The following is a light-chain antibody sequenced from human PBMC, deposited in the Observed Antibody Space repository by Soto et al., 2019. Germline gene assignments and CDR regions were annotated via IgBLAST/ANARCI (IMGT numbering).Light chain of an antibody. V-gene: IGLV1-40*01. CDR1: SSNLGAGYD. Sequence: QSVLTQPPSVSGAPGQRVTISCTGSSSNLGAGYDVHWYQHLPGTAPKLLIYGNNNRPSGVPDRFSGSKSGTSASLAITGLQAEDEADYYCQSYDSSLSGSWVFGGGTKLTVL. J-gene: IGLJ2*01. CDR2: GNN. CDR3: QSYDSSLSGSWV.